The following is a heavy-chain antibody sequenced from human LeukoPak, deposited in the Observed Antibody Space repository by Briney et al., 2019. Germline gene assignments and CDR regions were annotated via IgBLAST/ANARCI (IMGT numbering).Heavy chain of an antibody. J-gene: IGHJ6*02. CDR3: ARDGYCSSTSCYGYYYYYGMDV. V-gene: IGHV1-18*01. D-gene: IGHD2-2*03. CDR1: GYTFTSYG. CDR2: ISAYNGNT. Sequence: ASVKVSCKASGYTFTSYGISWVRQAPGQGLEWMGWISAYNGNTNYAQKLQGRVTMTTDTSTSTAYMELRSLRSDDTAVYYCARDGYCSSTSCYGYYYYYGMDVWGQGPRSPSP.